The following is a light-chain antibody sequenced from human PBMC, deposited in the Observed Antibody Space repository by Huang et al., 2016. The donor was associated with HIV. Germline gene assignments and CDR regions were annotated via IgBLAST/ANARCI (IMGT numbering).Light chain of an antibody. CDR3: QRSNCRPT. CDR1: QSVGSY. V-gene: IGKV3-11*01. J-gene: IGKJ4*01. Sequence: IVLTQSPATLSLYPGESATLSCRASQSVGSYLAWYQQQFGQAPRLLISAASNRAPGIPDRFSGSGSGTDFTLTISSLQPEDFAVYYCQRSNCRPTFGGGTKVQIK. CDR2: AAS.